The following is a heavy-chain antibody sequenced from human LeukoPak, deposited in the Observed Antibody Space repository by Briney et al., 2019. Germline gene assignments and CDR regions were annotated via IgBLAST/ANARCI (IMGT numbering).Heavy chain of an antibody. D-gene: IGHD3-3*01. Sequence: PSETLSLTCTVSGGSIRSFYWSWIRQPPGKGLEWIGYIFYSGSTNYNPSLKSRVTISVDTSKNQFSLKLSSVTAADTAVYYCARHGSGYYFFDFWGQGTLVTVFS. CDR3: ARHGSGYYFFDF. CDR1: GGSIRSFY. CDR2: IFYSGST. J-gene: IGHJ4*02. V-gene: IGHV4-59*08.